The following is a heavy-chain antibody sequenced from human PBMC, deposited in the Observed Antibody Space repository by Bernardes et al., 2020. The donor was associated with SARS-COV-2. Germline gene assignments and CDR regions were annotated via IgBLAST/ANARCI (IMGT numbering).Heavy chain of an antibody. CDR2: IYYSGTP. J-gene: IGHJ6*02. CDR1: GGSSKYYY. CDR3: ARHAKDCSRGVCQTYYYYALDV. Sequence: ETLSPTCTVSGGSSKYYYWSWIRQPPGKGPEWIGYIYYSGTPNYNPSLKSRVTISRDTSKNQFSLKLSSVTAADTAVYYCARHAKDCSRGVCQTYYYYALDVWGPGATVTVSS. V-gene: IGHV4-59*08. D-gene: IGHD2-8*01.